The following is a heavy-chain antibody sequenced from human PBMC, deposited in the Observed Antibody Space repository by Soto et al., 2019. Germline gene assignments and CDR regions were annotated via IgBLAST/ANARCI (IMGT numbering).Heavy chain of an antibody. Sequence: ASVKISCKASGYTFTSYVINWVRRSHVQGLEWMGWINTNTGNPTYAQGFTGRFVFSLDTSVSTAYLQICSLKAEDTAVYYCARGSLYYYDSSGYTLDYWGQGTLVTVSS. CDR2: INTNTGNP. CDR1: GYTFTSYV. D-gene: IGHD3-22*01. J-gene: IGHJ4*02. V-gene: IGHV7-4-1*01. CDR3: ARGSLYYYDSSGYTLDY.